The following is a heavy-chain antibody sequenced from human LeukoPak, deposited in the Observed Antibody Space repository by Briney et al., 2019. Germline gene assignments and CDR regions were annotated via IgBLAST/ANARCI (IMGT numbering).Heavy chain of an antibody. D-gene: IGHD3-22*01. CDR2: IYYSGST. J-gene: IGHJ4*02. CDR1: GGSISSSSYY. CDR3: ARGLVYDSSGYYYYFDY. V-gene: IGHV4-39*07. Sequence: SETLSLTCTVSGGSISSSSYYWGWIRQTPGKGLEWIGSIYYSGSTYYNPSLKSRVTISVDTSKNQFSLKLSSVTAADTAVYYCARGLVYDSSGYYYYFDYWGQGTLVTVSS.